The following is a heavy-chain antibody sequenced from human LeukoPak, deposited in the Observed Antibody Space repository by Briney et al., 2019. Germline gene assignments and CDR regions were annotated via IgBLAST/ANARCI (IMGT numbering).Heavy chain of an antibody. J-gene: IGHJ4*02. Sequence: GGSLRLSCAASGFTFSSYAMHWVRQAPGKGLEWVAVIPYDGSNKYYADPVKGRFTITRDNSKNTLYLQMNSLRAADTAVYYCARDGDSSGSEASYFDYWGQGTLVTVSS. CDR3: ARDGDSSGSEASYFDY. CDR2: IPYDGSNK. CDR1: GFTFSSYA. V-gene: IGHV3-30-3*01. D-gene: IGHD6-19*01.